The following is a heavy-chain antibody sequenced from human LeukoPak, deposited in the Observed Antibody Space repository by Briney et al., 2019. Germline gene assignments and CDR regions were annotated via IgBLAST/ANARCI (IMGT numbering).Heavy chain of an antibody. CDR3: VRGKGSYRTFDY. Sequence: GGSLRLSCSASGFTFSRYAMHWIRQAPGKGLEYGSAISSNGGSTYYADSVKGRFIISRDNSKNTLYLQMSSLRTEDTAVYYCVRGKGSYRTFDYWGQGTLVTVSS. CDR1: GFTFSRYA. J-gene: IGHJ4*02. D-gene: IGHD1-26*01. V-gene: IGHV3-64D*06. CDR2: ISSNGGST.